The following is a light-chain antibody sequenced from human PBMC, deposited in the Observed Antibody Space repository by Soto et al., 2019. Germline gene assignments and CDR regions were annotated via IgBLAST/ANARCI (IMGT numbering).Light chain of an antibody. Sequence: IHVTHSPSTLSASLGDMVTITCGASQPVGDSLAWFQQTPGKAPRLLIYKASTLQGGVPSRFNGSGSGTEFTLSISSLRPDDFGTYYCQQYNEYSKTFGQGTKVDIK. CDR2: KAS. CDR1: QPVGDS. J-gene: IGKJ1*01. CDR3: QQYNEYSKT. V-gene: IGKV1-5*03.